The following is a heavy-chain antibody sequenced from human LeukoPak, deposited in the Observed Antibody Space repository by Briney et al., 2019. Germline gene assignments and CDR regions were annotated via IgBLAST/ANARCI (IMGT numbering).Heavy chain of an antibody. Sequence: GASVTVSFKSSGCTFIIYAISWVRQAPGQGLEWMGRIIPIFGTANYAQKFQGRVTITADKSTSTAYMELSSLRSEDTAVYYCARGGGAQYYYYMDVWGKGTTVTVSS. D-gene: IGHD3-16*01. V-gene: IGHV1-69*06. CDR3: ARGGGAQYYYYMDV. J-gene: IGHJ6*03. CDR2: IIPIFGTA. CDR1: GCTFIIYA.